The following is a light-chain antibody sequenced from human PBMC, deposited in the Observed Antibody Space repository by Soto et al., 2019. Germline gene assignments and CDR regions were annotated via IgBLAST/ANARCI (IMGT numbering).Light chain of an antibody. CDR1: QGISSY. J-gene: IGKJ4*01. CDR2: AAS. V-gene: IGKV1-9*01. CDR3: QQLNSYPLT. Sequence: DIQLTQSPSFLSASVGDRVTITCRASQGISSYLAWYQQKPGKAPKLLIYAASTLQSGVPSRFSGSGSGTEFTLTISSLQPEDFATNYCQQLNSYPLTFGGGTRWRSN.